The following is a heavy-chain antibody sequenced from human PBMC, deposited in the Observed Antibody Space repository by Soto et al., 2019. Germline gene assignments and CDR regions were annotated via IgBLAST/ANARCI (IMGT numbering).Heavy chain of an antibody. Sequence: QVQLVQSGAEVKKPGSSVKVSCKASGGSFRNYAISWVRQAPGQGLEWMGGIVPIFGTANYTQRFQGRVNISADKIQRKSYQELSSLRFEEHAVYYCARGIYLDNTCYYFPNGFYYLHGIDLRGQGTHVHVSS. D-gene: IGHD3-22*01. CDR1: GGSFRNYA. V-gene: IGHV1-69*06. CDR2: IVPIFGTA. J-gene: IGHJ6*02. CDR3: ARGIYLDNTCYYFPNGFYYLHGIDL.